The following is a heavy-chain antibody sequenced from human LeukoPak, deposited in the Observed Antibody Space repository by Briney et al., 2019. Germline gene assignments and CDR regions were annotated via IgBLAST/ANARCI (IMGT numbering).Heavy chain of an antibody. CDR3: AKDWFPDY. J-gene: IGHJ4*02. CDR2: ISGSGGST. CDR1: GFTFSSYA. D-gene: IGHD3-9*01. Sequence: PGGSLRLSCAASGFTFSSYAMSWVRQAPGKGLEWVSGISGSGGSTFYADSVKGRFTISRDNSKNTLYLQMNRLRAEDTGVYYCAKDWFPDYWGQGTLVTVSS. V-gene: IGHV3-23*01.